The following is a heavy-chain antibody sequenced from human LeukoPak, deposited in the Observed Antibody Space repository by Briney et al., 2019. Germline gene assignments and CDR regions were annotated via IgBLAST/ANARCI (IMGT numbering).Heavy chain of an antibody. D-gene: IGHD6-6*01. Sequence: ASVKVSCKASGGTFSSYAISWVRQAPGQGLEWMGGIIPIFGTANYAQKFQGRVTITADESTSTAYMELSSLRSEDTAVYYCARALAAREYYYYYYMDVWGKGTTVTVSS. J-gene: IGHJ6*03. CDR3: ARALAAREYYYYYYMDV. CDR1: GGTFSSYA. V-gene: IGHV1-69*13. CDR2: IIPIFGTA.